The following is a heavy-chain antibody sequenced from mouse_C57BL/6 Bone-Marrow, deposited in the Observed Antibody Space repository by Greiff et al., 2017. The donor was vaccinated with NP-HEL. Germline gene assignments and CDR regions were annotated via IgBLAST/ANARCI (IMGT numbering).Heavy chain of an antibody. D-gene: IGHD1-1*01. V-gene: IGHV1-81*01. CDR2: IYPRSGNT. Sequence: VQLQQSGAELARPGASVKLSCKASGYTFTSYGISWVKQRTGQGLEWIGEIYPRSGNTYYNEKFKGKATLTADKSSSTAYMELRSLTSEDSAVYFGAGDYGGSYVAWFAYWGQGTLVTVSA. CDR1: GYTFTSYG. CDR3: AGDYGGSYVAWFAY. J-gene: IGHJ3*01.